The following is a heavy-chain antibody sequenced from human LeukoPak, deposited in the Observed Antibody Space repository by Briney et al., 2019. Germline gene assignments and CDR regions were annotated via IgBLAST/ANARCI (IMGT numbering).Heavy chain of an antibody. CDR2: ISSSSSYI. Sequence: GGSLRLSCAASGFTFSSYSMNWVRQAPGKGLEWVSSISSSSSYIYYADSVKGRFTISRDNAKNSLYLQMNSLRAEDTAVYYCARERDMVRGVDYWGQGTLVTVSS. CDR3: ARERDMVRGVDY. J-gene: IGHJ4*02. D-gene: IGHD3-10*01. V-gene: IGHV3-21*01. CDR1: GFTFSSYS.